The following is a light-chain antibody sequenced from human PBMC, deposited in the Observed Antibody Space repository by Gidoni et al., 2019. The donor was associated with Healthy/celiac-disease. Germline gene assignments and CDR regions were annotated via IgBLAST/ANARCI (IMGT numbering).Light chain of an antibody. J-gene: IGKJ1*01. Sequence: DIVMTQYPATLSVSPGESATLSCRASQSVSSNLAWYQQKPGQAPRLLSYGASTRATGIPARFSGSGSGTEFTLTISSLQSEDFAVYYCQQYNNWPGTFGQGTKVEIK. CDR3: QQYNNWPGT. CDR1: QSVSSN. V-gene: IGKV3-15*01. CDR2: GAS.